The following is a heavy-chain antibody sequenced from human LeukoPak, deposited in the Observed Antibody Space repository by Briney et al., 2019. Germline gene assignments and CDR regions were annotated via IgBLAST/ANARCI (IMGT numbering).Heavy chain of an antibody. CDR2: INPQSGDT. CDR1: GYTFTDYH. J-gene: IGHJ5*02. CDR3: ARELQLDDCTRINCYQPMVDP. Sequence: GASVKVSCKASGYTFTDYHMHWVRQAPGQGFEWMGWINPQSGDTRYAQNLQGRVTMTRDTSISTAYMDLSSLRSDDTAVYYCARELQLDDCTRINCYQPMVDPWGQGTLVTVSS. V-gene: IGHV1-2*02. D-gene: IGHD2-8*01.